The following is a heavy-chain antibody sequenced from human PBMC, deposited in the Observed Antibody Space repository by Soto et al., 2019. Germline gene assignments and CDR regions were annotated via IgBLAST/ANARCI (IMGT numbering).Heavy chain of an antibody. CDR3: ARVMGSVDF. D-gene: IGHD1-26*01. Sequence: QVQLVQSGAEVKKPGTSVRISCKTSGYTFSNYDINWMRQAAGQRLEWMGWMNPKSGYTGSARNFQGRVTMTRDTSMKTAYMELSSLRSEDAAMYYCARVMGSVDFWGQGTLVTVSS. J-gene: IGHJ4*02. CDR2: MNPKSGYT. CDR1: GYTFSNYD. V-gene: IGHV1-8*01.